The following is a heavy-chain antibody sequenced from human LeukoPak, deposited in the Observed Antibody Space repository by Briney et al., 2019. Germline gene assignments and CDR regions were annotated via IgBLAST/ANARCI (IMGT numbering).Heavy chain of an antibody. CDR2: ISTIGIT. V-gene: IGHV4-61*02. CDR1: SVSISSSNYY. J-gene: IGHJ6*03. D-gene: IGHD2-15*01. CDR3: ARDGCGGSCFHYYYYYMDV. Sequence: SETLSLTCTVSSVSISSSNYYWSWIRQPAGGGLEWIGRISTIGITNYNPSLISRVTISIDTSKNQFSLKLSSVTAADTAVYYCARDGCGGSCFHYYYYYMDVWGKGTTVTISS.